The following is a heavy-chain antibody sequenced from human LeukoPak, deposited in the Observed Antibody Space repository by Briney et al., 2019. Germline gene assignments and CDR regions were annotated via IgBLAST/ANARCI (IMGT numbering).Heavy chain of an antibody. J-gene: IGHJ4*02. V-gene: IGHV1-46*01. D-gene: IGHD3/OR15-3a*01. Sequence: ASVKVSCKASGYTFTSYYMHWVRQAPGQGLEWMGIINPSGGSTSYAQKFQGRVTMTRDTSTSTVYMELSSLRFEDTAVYYCARDPEIWAGYSLTLDYWGQGTLVTVSS. CDR3: ARDPEIWAGYSLTLDY. CDR1: GYTFTSYY. CDR2: INPSGGST.